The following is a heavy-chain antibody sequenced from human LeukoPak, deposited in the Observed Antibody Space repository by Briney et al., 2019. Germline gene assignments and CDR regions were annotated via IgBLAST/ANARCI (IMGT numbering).Heavy chain of an antibody. J-gene: IGHJ5*02. CDR2: IYYSGST. V-gene: IGHV4-59*01. CDR3: ARGPYSSGWFSGWFDP. CDR1: GGSISSYY. Sequence: SETLSLTCTVSGGSISSYYRSWIRQPPGKGLEWIAYIYYSGSTKYNPSLKSRVTISVDTTKNQFSRKLSSVTAADTAVYYCARGPYSSGWFSGWFDPWGQGTLVTVSS. D-gene: IGHD6-19*01.